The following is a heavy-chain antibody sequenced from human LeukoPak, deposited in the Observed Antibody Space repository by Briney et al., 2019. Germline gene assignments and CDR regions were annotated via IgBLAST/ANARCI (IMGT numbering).Heavy chain of an antibody. Sequence: GGSLRLSCAASGSTFDDYAMHWVRQAPGKGLEWVSGVSWNSYTIGYADSVKGRFTISRDNAKNSLYLQMNSLRAEDTALYYCAKDLRVHNTGGFDPWGQGTLVTVSS. J-gene: IGHJ5*02. V-gene: IGHV3-9*01. CDR2: VSWNSYTI. D-gene: IGHD1-1*01. CDR1: GSTFDDYA. CDR3: AKDLRVHNTGGFDP.